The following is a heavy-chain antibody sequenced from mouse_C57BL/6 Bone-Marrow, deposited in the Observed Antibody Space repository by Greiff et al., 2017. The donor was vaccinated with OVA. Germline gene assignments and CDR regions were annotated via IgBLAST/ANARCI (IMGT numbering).Heavy chain of an antibody. CDR2: IWRGGST. CDR3: ARIGGLRRYAMDY. Sequence: QVQLKESGPGLVQPSQSLSITCTVSGFSLTSYGVHWVRQSPGKGLEWLGVIWRGGSTDYNAAFISRLSISKDNSKSQVFFKMNSLQADDTAIYYCARIGGLRRYAMDYWGQGTSVTVSS. V-gene: IGHV2-2*01. J-gene: IGHJ4*01. D-gene: IGHD2-4*01. CDR1: GFSLTSYG.